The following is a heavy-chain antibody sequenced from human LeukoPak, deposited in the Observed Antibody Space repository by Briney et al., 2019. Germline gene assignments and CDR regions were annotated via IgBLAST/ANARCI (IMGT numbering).Heavy chain of an antibody. CDR1: GGSISSYY. Sequence: SETLSLTCTVSGGSISSYYWSWIRQPPGKGLEWIGYIYYSGSTNYNPSLKSRVTISVDTSKNQFSLKLSSVTAADTAMYYCARTPARGTIDYWGQGTLVTVSS. V-gene: IGHV4-59*01. J-gene: IGHJ4*02. CDR2: IYYSGST. D-gene: IGHD1-1*01. CDR3: ARTPARGTIDY.